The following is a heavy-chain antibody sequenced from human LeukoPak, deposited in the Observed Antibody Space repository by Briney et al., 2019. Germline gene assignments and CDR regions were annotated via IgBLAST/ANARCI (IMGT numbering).Heavy chain of an antibody. V-gene: IGHV4-34*01. J-gene: IGHJ1*01. D-gene: IGHD6-19*01. CDR1: GGSFSGYY. CDR2: INHSGST. Sequence: SETLSLTCAVYGGSFSGYYWSWIRQPPGKGLEWIGEINHSGSTNYNPSLKSRVTISVDTSKNQFSLKLSSVTAADTAVYYCARAGYSSGWYAVYFQHWGQGTLVTVSS. CDR3: ARAGYSSGWYAVYFQH.